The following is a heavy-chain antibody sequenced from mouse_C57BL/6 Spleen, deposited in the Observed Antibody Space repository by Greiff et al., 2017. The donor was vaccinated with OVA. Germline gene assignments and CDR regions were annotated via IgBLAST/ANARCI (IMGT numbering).Heavy chain of an antibody. Sequence: VQLKESGPGLVKPSQSLSLTCSVTGYSITSGYYWNWIRQFPGNKLEWMGYISYDGSNNYNPSLKNRISITRDTSKNQFFLKLNSVTTEDTATYYCARERGGNPFAYWGQGTLVTVSA. J-gene: IGHJ3*01. V-gene: IGHV3-6*01. CDR3: ARERGGNPFAY. CDR2: ISYDGSN. D-gene: IGHD1-1*02. CDR1: GYSITSGYY.